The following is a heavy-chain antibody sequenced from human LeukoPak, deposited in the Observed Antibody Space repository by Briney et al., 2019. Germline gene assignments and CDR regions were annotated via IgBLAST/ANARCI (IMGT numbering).Heavy chain of an antibody. J-gene: IGHJ4*02. D-gene: IGHD2-2*01. V-gene: IGHV3-23*01. CDR1: GFTLSSYA. CDR3: ATKGLVSVPSRYHFDY. CDR2: VSGDGRIT. Sequence: GGSLRLSCAASGFTLSSYAMSWVRQAPGKGLEWVSAVSGDGRITHHADSVKGRFTISRDNSKNTLYLQMNSLRAEDTAVYYCATKGLVSVPSRYHFDYWGQGTLVTVSS.